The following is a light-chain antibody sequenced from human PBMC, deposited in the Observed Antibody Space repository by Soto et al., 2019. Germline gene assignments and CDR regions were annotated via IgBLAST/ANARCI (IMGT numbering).Light chain of an antibody. CDR3: QQFNSYPLLT. Sequence: AIQLTQSPSSLSASVGDRVTITCRASQGISSALAWYQQKPGKAPKLLIYDASSLESGVPSMFSGSGSGTDFTLTISILQPEDFATYYCQQFNSYPLLTFGGGTKVEIK. V-gene: IGKV1-13*02. CDR1: QGISSA. CDR2: DAS. J-gene: IGKJ4*01.